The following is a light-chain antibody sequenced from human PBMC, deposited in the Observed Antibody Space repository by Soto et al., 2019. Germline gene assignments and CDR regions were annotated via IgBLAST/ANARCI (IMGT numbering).Light chain of an antibody. J-gene: IGLJ1*01. CDR1: ISNIGNNY. Sequence: QSVLTQPPSVSAAPGQKVTISCSGTISNIGNNYVSWYQQLPGAAPTLLIYESNRRPTGIPDRFSGSKSATSATLDITGLQTGDEADYYCASWDHSLSGDVFGSGTKVTVL. V-gene: IGLV1-51*02. CDR3: ASWDHSLSGDV. CDR2: ESN.